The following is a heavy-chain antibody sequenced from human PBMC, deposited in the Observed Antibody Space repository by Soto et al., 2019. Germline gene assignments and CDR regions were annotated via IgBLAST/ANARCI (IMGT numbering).Heavy chain of an antibody. D-gene: IGHD4-17*01. V-gene: IGHV1-2*07. CDR2: IDPTSGGT. Sequence: QVQLVQSGAEVKKPGASVRVSCKASGYTFTDYYLHWVRQAPGQGLEWMGWIDPTSGGTQYARKYSGMVIMTGDTCTITASMELSRLQSADTAIYYCARDIPLTTAWFDGWGHGTLVT. CDR1: GYTFTDYY. J-gene: IGHJ5*01. CDR3: ARDIPLTTAWFDG.